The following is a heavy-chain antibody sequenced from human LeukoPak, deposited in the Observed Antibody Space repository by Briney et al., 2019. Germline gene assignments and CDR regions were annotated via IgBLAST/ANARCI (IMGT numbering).Heavy chain of an antibody. J-gene: IGHJ5*02. Sequence: PGGSLRLSCAASGFTFSIYGMSWVRRAPGKGLEWVSAISVSGGSTYYADSVKGRFTISRDNSNSTLYLQMNSLRAEDTAVYYCAKGAVEMATRFDPWGQGTLVTVSS. D-gene: IGHD5-24*01. V-gene: IGHV3-23*01. CDR2: ISVSGGST. CDR3: AKGAVEMATRFDP. CDR1: GFTFSIYG.